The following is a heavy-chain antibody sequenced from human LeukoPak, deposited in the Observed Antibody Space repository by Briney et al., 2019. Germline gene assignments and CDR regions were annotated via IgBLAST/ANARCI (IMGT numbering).Heavy chain of an antibody. Sequence: GGSLRLSCAASGFTISANFLSWVRQAPGKGLEGVSIMYSVGSTFYAESVKGRFTISRDPSKNSLDLQMDSLRVDDTAVYYCARDLSGYSYGFGGDLWGQGTLVTVSS. D-gene: IGHD5-18*01. V-gene: IGHV3-66*01. CDR1: GFTISANF. J-gene: IGHJ4*02. CDR2: MYSVGST. CDR3: ARDLSGYSYGFGGDL.